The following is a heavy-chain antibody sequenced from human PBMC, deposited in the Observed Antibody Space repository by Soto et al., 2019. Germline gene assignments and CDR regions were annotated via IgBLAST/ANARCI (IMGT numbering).Heavy chain of an antibody. Sequence: GGSLRLSCAASGFTFSSYSMNWVRQAPGKGLEWVSSISSSSSYIYYADSVKGRFTISRDNAKNSLYLQMNSLRAEDTAVFYCARCYYDNSGYFTSTPTQWGQGTLVPVSS. CDR3: ARCYYDNSGYFTSTPTQ. CDR2: ISSSSSYI. J-gene: IGHJ4*02. CDR1: GFTFSSYS. V-gene: IGHV3-21*01. D-gene: IGHD3-22*01.